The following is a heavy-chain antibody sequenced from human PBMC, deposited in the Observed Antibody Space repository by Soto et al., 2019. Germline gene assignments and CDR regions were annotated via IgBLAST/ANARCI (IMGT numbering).Heavy chain of an antibody. CDR3: ASEGTIYTNCNIF. CDR1: GFTFSSHW. CDR2: IKQDGSEK. Sequence: GGSLTLSCAASGFTFSSHWMSWVRQAPGKGLEWVANIKQDGSEKYYVDSVKGRFTISRDNAKNSLYLQMNSLRAEDTAVYYCASEGTIYTNCNIFWGQGTLVTVSS. D-gene: IGHD1-1*01. V-gene: IGHV3-7*04. J-gene: IGHJ4*02.